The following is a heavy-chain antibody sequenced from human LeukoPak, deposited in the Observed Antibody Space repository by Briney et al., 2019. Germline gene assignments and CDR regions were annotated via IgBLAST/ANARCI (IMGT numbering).Heavy chain of an antibody. J-gene: IGHJ3*01. CDR2: VSNDGNDE. V-gene: IGHV3-30*03. Sequence: GGSLRLSCAAFGFTFGTFGMHWVRQAPGKGLEWVAVVSNDGNDEYDADSVKGRFTISRDTSKNMLYLQMNSLRTDDAAMYYCARTEYCIRGSCYGLAFDVWGQGTMVTVSS. CDR1: GFTFGTFG. D-gene: IGHD2-15*01. CDR3: ARTEYCIRGSCYGLAFDV.